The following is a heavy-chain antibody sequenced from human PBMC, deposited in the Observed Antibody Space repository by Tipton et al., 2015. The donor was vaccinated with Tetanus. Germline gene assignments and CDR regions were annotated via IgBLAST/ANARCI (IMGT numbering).Heavy chain of an antibody. Sequence: GLVKPSETLSLTCTVSGGSISTYYWSWIRQPPGKGLEWIGYIFYSGNTIYNPSLKTRVTISVDTSKNQFSLKLSSVTAADTAVYYCARDRGLTTGGGIGMDVWGQGTTVTVSS. CDR1: GGSISTYY. J-gene: IGHJ6*02. CDR3: ARDRGLTTGGGIGMDV. CDR2: IFYSGNT. D-gene: IGHD4-17*01. V-gene: IGHV4-59*01.